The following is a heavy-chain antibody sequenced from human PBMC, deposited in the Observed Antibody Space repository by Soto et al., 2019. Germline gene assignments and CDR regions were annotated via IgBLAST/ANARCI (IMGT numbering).Heavy chain of an antibody. V-gene: IGHV3-21*01. D-gene: IGHD3-10*02. Sequence: GGSLRLSCAASGFTFSGDAMNWVRQAPGKGLEWVSSISTTSTYIYYADSVKGRFTISRDNANNSLHLQMDSLRAEDTAVYYCVRDYVMDVWGQGTTVTVSS. CDR1: GFTFSGDA. CDR3: VRDYVMDV. J-gene: IGHJ6*02. CDR2: ISTTSTYI.